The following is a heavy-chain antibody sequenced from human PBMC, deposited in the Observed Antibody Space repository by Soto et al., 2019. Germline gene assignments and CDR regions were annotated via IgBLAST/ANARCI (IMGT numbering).Heavy chain of an antibody. D-gene: IGHD3-10*01. Sequence: QVQLVGSGGGVVQPGRSLRLSCAASGFIFSNYGMHWVRQDPGKGLEWVAVISYDGDDKYYADSVNGRFTISRDNSKNTLSLQMNSLRDDDTAVYYCAKDIALVRGVIMDMDVWGQGTTVTVSS. J-gene: IGHJ6*02. CDR2: ISYDGDDK. CDR3: AKDIALVRGVIMDMDV. V-gene: IGHV3-30*18. CDR1: GFIFSNYG.